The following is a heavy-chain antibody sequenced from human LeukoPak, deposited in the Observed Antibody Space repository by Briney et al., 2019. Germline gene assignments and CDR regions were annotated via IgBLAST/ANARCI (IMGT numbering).Heavy chain of an antibody. CDR1: GFTVSSNY. Sequence: TWGSLRLSCAASGFTVSSNYMSWVRQAPGKRLEWVSVIYSGGSTYYADSVKGRFTISRDNSKNTLYLQMNSLRAEDTAVYYCARVGGVRGAMPYYYYGMDVWGQGTTVTVSS. CDR3: ARVGGVRGAMPYYYYGMDV. D-gene: IGHD3-10*01. J-gene: IGHJ6*02. V-gene: IGHV3-53*01. CDR2: IYSGGST.